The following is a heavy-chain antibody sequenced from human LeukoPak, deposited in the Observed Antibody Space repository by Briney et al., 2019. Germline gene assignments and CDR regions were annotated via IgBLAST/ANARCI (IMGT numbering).Heavy chain of an antibody. D-gene: IGHD3-3*01. V-gene: IGHV3-7*01. CDR3: ARMKVDYDFWSGYLYYFDY. Sequence: AGGSLRLSCAASGFTFSSYWMSWVRQAPGKGLEWVANIKQDGSEKYYVDSVKGRFTISRDNAKNSLYLQMNSLRAEDTAVYYCARMKVDYDFWSGYLYYFDYWGQGTLVTVSS. CDR2: IKQDGSEK. CDR1: GFTFSSYW. J-gene: IGHJ4*02.